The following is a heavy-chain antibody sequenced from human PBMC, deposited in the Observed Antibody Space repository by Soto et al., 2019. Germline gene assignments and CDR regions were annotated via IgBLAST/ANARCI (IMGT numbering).Heavy chain of an antibody. J-gene: IGHJ3*02. V-gene: IGHV1-18*01. CDR2: ISAYNGNT. D-gene: IGHD3-22*01. CDR3: ARDHGYYDSSGPPDGAFDI. CDR1: GYTFTSYG. Sequence: ASVKVSCKASGYTFTSYGISWVRQAPGQGLEWMGWISAYNGNTNYAQKLQGRVTMTTDTSTSTAYMELRSLRSDDTAVYYCARDHGYYDSSGPPDGAFDIWGQGTMVTASS.